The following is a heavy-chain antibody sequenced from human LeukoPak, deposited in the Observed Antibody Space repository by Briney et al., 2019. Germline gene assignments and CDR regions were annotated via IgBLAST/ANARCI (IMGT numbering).Heavy chain of an antibody. CDR3: TTHLKESGSDTTTGFQY. CDR2: IKSKPAGGST. J-gene: IGHJ4*02. V-gene: IGHV3-15*01. CDR1: GFTFSSYA. Sequence: PGGSLRLSCAASGFTFSSYAMSWVRQAPGKGLEWVGRIKSKPAGGSTDYAAPIKGRFTISRDDSKNTLYLQVNSLKVEDTAVYYCTTHLKESGSDTTTGFQYWGQGTLVTVSS. D-gene: IGHD1-26*01.